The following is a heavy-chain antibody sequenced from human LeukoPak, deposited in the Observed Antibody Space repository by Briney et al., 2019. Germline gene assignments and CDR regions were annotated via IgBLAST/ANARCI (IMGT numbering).Heavy chain of an antibody. D-gene: IGHD5-12*01. V-gene: IGHV4-59*01. CDR3: ARNLGGYSGYDYFDY. Sequence: TSETLSLTCTVSGGSISSYYWSWIRQPPGKGLEWIGYIYYSGSTNYNPSLKSRVTISVDTSKNQFSLKLSSVTAADTAVYYCARNLGGYSGYDYFDYWGQGTLVTVSS. J-gene: IGHJ4*02. CDR1: GGSISSYY. CDR2: IYYSGST.